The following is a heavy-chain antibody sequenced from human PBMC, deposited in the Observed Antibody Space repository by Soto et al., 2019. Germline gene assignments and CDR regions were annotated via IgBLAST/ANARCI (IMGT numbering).Heavy chain of an antibody. CDR2: ISARGDII. J-gene: IGHJ4*02. CDR1: GFSFSTYA. CDR3: AKDRGDVAY. D-gene: IGHD3-10*01. V-gene: IGHV3-23*01. Sequence: EVQLLESGGGLIQPGGSLRLSCAASGFSFSTYAMSWVRQAPGKGLEWVSTISARGDIIYYADSVKGRFTISRDNSRNTLYLQMKSLRAEDTAIYYCAKDRGDVAYWGRGTLVTVSS.